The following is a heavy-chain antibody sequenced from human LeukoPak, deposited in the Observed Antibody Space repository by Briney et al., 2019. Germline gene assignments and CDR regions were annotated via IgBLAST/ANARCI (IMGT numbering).Heavy chain of an antibody. CDR1: GITFSSYE. Sequence: GGSLRLSCVASGITFSSYEMNWFRQAPGKGLEWISCISSSGGPIYYADSVKGRFTISRDNAKNSLYLQMNSLRAEDTAVYYCARGFRDTAMFLDYWGQGTLVTVSS. CDR3: ARGFRDTAMFLDY. V-gene: IGHV3-48*03. J-gene: IGHJ4*02. D-gene: IGHD5-18*01. CDR2: ISSSGGPI.